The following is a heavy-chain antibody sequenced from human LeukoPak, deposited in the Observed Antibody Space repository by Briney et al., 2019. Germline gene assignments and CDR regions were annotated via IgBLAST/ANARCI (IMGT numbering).Heavy chain of an antibody. CDR1: GFTFSSYA. CDR3: AKMPVSYSSGWSTFDY. D-gene: IGHD6-19*01. CDR2: ISGSGGST. Sequence: GGSLRLSCAASGFTFSSYAMSWVRQAPGKGLEWVSAISGSGGSTYYADSVKGRFTISRDNSKNTLYLQMNSLRAEDTAIYYCAKMPVSYSSGWSTFDYWGQGTLVTVSS. J-gene: IGHJ4*02. V-gene: IGHV3-23*01.